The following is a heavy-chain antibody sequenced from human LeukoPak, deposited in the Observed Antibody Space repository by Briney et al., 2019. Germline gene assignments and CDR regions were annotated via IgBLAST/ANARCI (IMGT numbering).Heavy chain of an antibody. V-gene: IGHV3-7*04. Sequence: HPGGSLRLSCAASGFTFSSYWMTWVRQAPGKGLEWVANIKYGGGEKYYADSVKGRFTISRDNAKNSLYLQMNSLGAEDTAVYFCARAEGYSYAFYFVYWGQGTLVTVSS. J-gene: IGHJ4*02. D-gene: IGHD5-18*01. CDR1: GFTFSSYW. CDR2: IKYGGGEK. CDR3: ARAEGYSYAFYFVY.